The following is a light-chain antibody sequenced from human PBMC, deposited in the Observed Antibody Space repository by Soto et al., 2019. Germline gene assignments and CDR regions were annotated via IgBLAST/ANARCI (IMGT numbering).Light chain of an antibody. J-gene: IGLJ2*01. Sequence: QSALTHPASVSGSPGQSITISCTGTSSDVGSYNLVSWYQQHPGKAPKLMIYEGSKRPSGVSNRFSGSKSGNTASLTISGLQAEDEADYYCCLYAGSSKVFGGGTTLTVL. CDR3: CLYAGSSKV. CDR1: SSDVGSYNL. CDR2: EGS. V-gene: IGLV2-23*01.